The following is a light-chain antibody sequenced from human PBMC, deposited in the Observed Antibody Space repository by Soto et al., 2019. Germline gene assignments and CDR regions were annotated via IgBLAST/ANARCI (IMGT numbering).Light chain of an antibody. V-gene: IGKV1-6*01. CDR3: LLDFGYFWA. J-gene: IGKJ1*01. Sequence: AIQLTQSPSSLSASVGDRVTITFRASQAIRSALGWYQQKPGKVPKLLIYAASTLQSGVPSRFSGSGFGTDFTLTISRLQPEDFATYYCLLDFGYFWAFGQGTKVDIK. CDR1: QAIRSA. CDR2: AAS.